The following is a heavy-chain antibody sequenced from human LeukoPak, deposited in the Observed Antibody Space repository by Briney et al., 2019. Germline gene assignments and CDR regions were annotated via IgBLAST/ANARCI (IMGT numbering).Heavy chain of an antibody. V-gene: IGHV1-2*02. CDR1: GYTFTGYY. Sequence: ASVKVSCKASGYTFTGYYMHWVRQAPGQGLEWMGWINPNSGGTNYAQKFQGRVTMTRDTSISTAYMELSRLRSDDTAVYYCARPQTTYYDFWSGYQGAHAFDIWGQGQWSPSLQ. CDR3: ARPQTTYYDFWSGYQGAHAFDI. CDR2: INPNSGGT. D-gene: IGHD3-3*01. J-gene: IGHJ3*02.